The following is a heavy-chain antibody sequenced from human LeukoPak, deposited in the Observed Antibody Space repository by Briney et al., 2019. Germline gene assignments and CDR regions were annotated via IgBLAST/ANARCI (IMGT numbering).Heavy chain of an antibody. V-gene: IGHV1-8*01. CDR3: ARGEWEYYYDSRSLAGGVDY. J-gene: IGHJ4*02. CDR2: MNPNSGNT. CDR1: GYTFTSYD. D-gene: IGHD3-22*01. Sequence: ASVKVSCKASGYTFTSYDINWVRQATGQGLEWMGWMNPNSGNTGYAQKFQGRATMTRNTSISTAYMELSSLRSEDTAVYYCARGEWEYYYDSRSLAGGVDYWGQGTLVTVSS.